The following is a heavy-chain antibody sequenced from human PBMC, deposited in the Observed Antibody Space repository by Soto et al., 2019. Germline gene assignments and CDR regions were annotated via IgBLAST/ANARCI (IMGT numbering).Heavy chain of an antibody. D-gene: IGHD5-18*01. J-gene: IGHJ6*02. CDR2: IYPDDSDT. CDR3: ARHESTYGYMGKEV. Sequence: GEALNISCKCSGYIFTTYLIFLGRQMPGKCLEWMGMIYPDDSDTRYSPSFQVQVTISDDNTTSTAYLQWSSLKASDTAMYYCARHESTYGYMGKEVWGQRNPVTVSS. V-gene: IGHV5-51*01. CDR1: GYIFTTYL.